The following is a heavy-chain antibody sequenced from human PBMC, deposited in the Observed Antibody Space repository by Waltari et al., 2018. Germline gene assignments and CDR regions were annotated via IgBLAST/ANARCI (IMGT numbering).Heavy chain of an antibody. D-gene: IGHD2-15*01. CDR1: GGSISSYY. Sequence: QVQLQESGPGLVKPSETLSLTCTVSGGSISSYYWSWIRQPPGKGLEWIGYIYYSGTTNSNPSLRSRVTISVDTSKNQFSLKLSSVTAADTAVYYCARAFCSGGSCPYGMDVWGQGTTVTVSS. CDR2: IYYSGTT. J-gene: IGHJ6*02. CDR3: ARAFCSGGSCPYGMDV. V-gene: IGHV4-59*01.